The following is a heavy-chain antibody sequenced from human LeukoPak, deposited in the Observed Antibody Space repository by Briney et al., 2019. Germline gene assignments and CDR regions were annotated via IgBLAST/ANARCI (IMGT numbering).Heavy chain of an antibody. CDR3: AKKTGYDRGGMDV. Sequence: GGSLRLSCAASGSTFSSSSMNWVRQAPGKGLEWVSSIISSGSIYYADSVKGRFTISRDNAKSSLYLQMNSLRAEDTAVYFCAKKTGYDRGGMDVWGPGTTVTVSS. D-gene: IGHD3-9*01. J-gene: IGHJ6*02. V-gene: IGHV3-21*01. CDR1: GSTFSSSS. CDR2: IISSGSI.